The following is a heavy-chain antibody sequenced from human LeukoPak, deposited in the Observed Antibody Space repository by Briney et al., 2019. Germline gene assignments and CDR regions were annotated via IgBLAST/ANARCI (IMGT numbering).Heavy chain of an antibody. Sequence: GGSLRLSCAASGFTFSSYGMHWVRQAPGKGLEWVSAISGSGGSTYYADSVKGRFTISRDNAKNSLYLQMNSLRAEDAAVYYCARVRYDSGWYDYWGQGALVIVSS. D-gene: IGHD6-19*01. J-gene: IGHJ4*02. CDR2: ISGSGGST. CDR1: GFTFSSYG. V-gene: IGHV3-21*01. CDR3: ARVRYDSGWYDY.